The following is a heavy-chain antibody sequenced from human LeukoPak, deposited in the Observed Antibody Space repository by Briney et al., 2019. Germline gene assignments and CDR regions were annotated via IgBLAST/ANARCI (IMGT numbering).Heavy chain of an antibody. Sequence: GGSLRLSCAASGFTFSSYAMSWVRQAPGKGLEWVSSIFGSGTGTHYADSVKGRFTISRDNAKNSLYLQMNSLRAEDTALYYCAGDKRVAVAGIDYWGQGTLVTVSS. J-gene: IGHJ4*02. D-gene: IGHD6-13*01. V-gene: IGHV3-23*01. CDR2: IFGSGTGT. CDR3: AGDKRVAVAGIDY. CDR1: GFTFSSYA.